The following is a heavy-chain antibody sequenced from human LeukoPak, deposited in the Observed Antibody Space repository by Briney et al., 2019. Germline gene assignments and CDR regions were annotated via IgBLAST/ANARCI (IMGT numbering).Heavy chain of an antibody. Sequence: GGSLRLSCAASGFTFSNAWMSWVRQAPGKGLEWVGRIKSKTDGGTTDYAAPVKGRFTISRDDSKNTLYLQMNSLRTEDTAVYYCTTVPRMITFGGVIWVPTPAIPNDYWGQGTLVTVSS. V-gene: IGHV3-15*01. CDR3: TTVPRMITFGGVIWVPTPAIPNDY. CDR1: GFTFSNAW. J-gene: IGHJ4*02. CDR2: IKSKTDGGTT. D-gene: IGHD3-16*01.